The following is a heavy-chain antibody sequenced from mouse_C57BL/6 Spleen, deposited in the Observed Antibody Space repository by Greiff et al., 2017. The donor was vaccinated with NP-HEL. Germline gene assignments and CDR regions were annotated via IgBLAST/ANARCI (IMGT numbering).Heavy chain of an antibody. CDR1: GYTFTSYW. D-gene: IGHD2-4*01. J-gene: IGHJ1*03. CDR2: IDPSDSYT. V-gene: IGHV1-50*01. Sequence: QVQLQQPGAELVKPGASVKLSCKASGYTFTSYWMQWVKQRPGQGLEWIGEIDPSDSYTNYNQKFKGKATLTVDTSSSTAYMQLSSLTSEDSAVYYCARGGYDYSYWYFDVWGTGTTVTVSS. CDR3: ARGGYDYSYWYFDV.